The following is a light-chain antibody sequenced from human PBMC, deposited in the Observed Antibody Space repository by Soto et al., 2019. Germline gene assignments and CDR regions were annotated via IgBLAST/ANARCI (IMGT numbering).Light chain of an antibody. Sequence: QSVLTQPPSASGSPGQSVTISCTGTSSDVGGYNYVSWYQQHPGKAPKLMIYEVSKRPSGVPDRFSGSKSGNTASLTVSGLQAEDEADYYCAAMDDYRSGPVFGGGTKLTVL. CDR1: SSDVGGYNY. CDR3: AAMDDYRSGPV. V-gene: IGLV2-8*01. J-gene: IGLJ3*02. CDR2: EVS.